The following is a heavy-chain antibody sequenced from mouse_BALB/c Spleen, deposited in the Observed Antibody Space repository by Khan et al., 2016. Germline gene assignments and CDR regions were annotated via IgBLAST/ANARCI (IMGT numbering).Heavy chain of an antibody. CDR2: IWNGGDT. CDR1: GFSLTSYD. V-gene: IGHV2-9-2*01. J-gene: IGHJ4*01. Sequence: QVQLKESGPGLVAPSQSLSITCTVSGFSLTSYDISWIRQPPGKGLEWLGVIWNGGDTNYNSAFMSRLSISKDNPKSQLFVKMNSLQTDDTAIYYCVRFTTRAMYYWGQVTSVTVSS. D-gene: IGHD1-1*01. CDR3: VRFTTRAMYY.